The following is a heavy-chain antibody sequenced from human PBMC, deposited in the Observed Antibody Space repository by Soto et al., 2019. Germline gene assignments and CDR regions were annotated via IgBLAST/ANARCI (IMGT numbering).Heavy chain of an antibody. V-gene: IGHV3-30*18. Sequence: QEQLVESGGGVVQPRRSLRLSCAASGFTFSSYGMHWVRQAPGKGLEWVAVISYDGSNKYYVDSVKGRFTISRDNSKNTLYLQMNSLRAEDTAVYYCAKGSTAMTYFDYWGQGTLVTVSS. CDR1: GFTFSSYG. J-gene: IGHJ4*02. D-gene: IGHD5-18*01. CDR2: ISYDGSNK. CDR3: AKGSTAMTYFDY.